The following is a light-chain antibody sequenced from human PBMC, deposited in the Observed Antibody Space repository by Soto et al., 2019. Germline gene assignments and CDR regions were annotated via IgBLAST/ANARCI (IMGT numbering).Light chain of an antibody. CDR2: GNS. V-gene: IGLV1-40*01. J-gene: IGLJ3*02. CDR1: SSNIGADYD. CDR3: QSYDSSLSAVV. Sequence: QSVLTQPPSVSGAPGQRVTIFCTGSSSNIGADYDVHWYQQLPGTAPKLLIYGNSNRPSGVPDRFSGSKSGTSASLAITGLQAEDEADYYCQSYDSSLSAVVFGEGTKVTVL.